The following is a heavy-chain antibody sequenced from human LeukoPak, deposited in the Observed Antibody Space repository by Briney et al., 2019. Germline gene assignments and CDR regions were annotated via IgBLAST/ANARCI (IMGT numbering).Heavy chain of an antibody. CDR1: GYTFTGYY. J-gene: IGHJ5*02. D-gene: IGHD3-10*01. CDR2: INPNSGGT. CDR3: AGDVWFGELASNWFDP. V-gene: IGHV1-2*02. Sequence: ASVKVSCKASGYTFTGYYMHWVRQAPGRGLEWMGWINPNSGGTNYAQKFQGRVTMTRDTSISTAYMELSRLRSDDTAVYYCAGDVWFGELASNWFDPWGQGTLVTVSS.